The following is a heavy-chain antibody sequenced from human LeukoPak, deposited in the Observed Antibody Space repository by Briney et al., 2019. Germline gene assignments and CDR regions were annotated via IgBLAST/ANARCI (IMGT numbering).Heavy chain of an antibody. V-gene: IGHV3-7*01. CDR3: ARHSRGSPIDD. CDR2: IRQDGSDK. D-gene: IGHD2-15*01. CDR1: GFTFNGYW. J-gene: IGHJ4*02. Sequence: GGSLRLSCAASGFTFNGYWMSWVRQAPEKGPEWLANIRQDGSDKQYVDSVKGRFTISRDNAKNSLYLQMNSLSAEDTAVYYCARHSRGSPIDDWGQGTLVTVSS.